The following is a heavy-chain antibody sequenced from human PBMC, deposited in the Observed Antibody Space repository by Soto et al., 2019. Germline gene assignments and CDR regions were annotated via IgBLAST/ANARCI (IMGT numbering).Heavy chain of an antibody. J-gene: IGHJ4*02. CDR3: ATEKYGAGRVGVYD. Sequence: QVPLVQSGAELKKPGSSVKVSCEASGGTSTIYTIPWVRQAPGQGLAWMGRIVPMLLIPNYARNFQDRLTITADQSKGTVYMELSSRRFEGTGLYYCATEKYGAGRVGVYDWGQGTQVTVSS. CDR1: GGTSTIYT. D-gene: IGHD1-26*01. V-gene: IGHV1-69*08. CDR2: IVPMLLIP.